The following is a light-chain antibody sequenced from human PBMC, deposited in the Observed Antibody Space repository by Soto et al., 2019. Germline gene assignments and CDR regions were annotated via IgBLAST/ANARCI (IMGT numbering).Light chain of an antibody. Sequence: QSALTQPASVSGSPGQSITISCTGTSSDVGGYNYVSWYQQHPGKAPKLMIYDVSNRPSGVSNRFSGSKSGNTASLTISGLQAEDEADYYCSSYTSSSFYVFGTRTQLTVL. CDR2: DVS. J-gene: IGLJ1*01. CDR3: SSYTSSSFYV. CDR1: SSDVGGYNY. V-gene: IGLV2-14*01.